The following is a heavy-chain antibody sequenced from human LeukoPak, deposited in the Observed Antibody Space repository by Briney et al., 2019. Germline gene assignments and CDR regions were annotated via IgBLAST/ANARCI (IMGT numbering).Heavy chain of an antibody. V-gene: IGHV3-66*02. J-gene: IGHJ4*02. CDR3: AKNRETYSGSYYGSY. D-gene: IGHD1-26*01. CDR2: IYSGGST. CDR1: GGSISSSNW. Sequence: ETLSLTCAVSGGSISSSNWWSWVRQAPGKGLEWVSVIYSGGSTYCADSVKGHFTISRDNSKNTLYLQMNSLRAEDTAVYYCAKNRETYSGSYYGSYWGQGTLVTVSS.